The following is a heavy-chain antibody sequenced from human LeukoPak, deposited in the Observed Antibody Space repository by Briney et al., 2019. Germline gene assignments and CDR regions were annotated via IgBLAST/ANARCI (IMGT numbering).Heavy chain of an antibody. V-gene: IGHV3-23*01. D-gene: IGHD6-13*01. Sequence: GGSLRLSCAASGFTFSSYAMSWVRQAPGKGLEWVSAISGSGGSTYYADSVKGRFTISRDNSKNTLYLQMNSLRAEDTAVYYCAKDRVFSAGSWPSHFDYWGQGTLVTVSS. CDR1: GFTFSSYA. CDR3: AKDRVFSAGSWPSHFDY. J-gene: IGHJ4*02. CDR2: ISGSGGST.